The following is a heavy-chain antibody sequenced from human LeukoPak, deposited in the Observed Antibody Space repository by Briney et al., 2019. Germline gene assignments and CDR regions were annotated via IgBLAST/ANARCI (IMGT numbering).Heavy chain of an antibody. J-gene: IGHJ4*02. CDR3: ARGLGPFGFDY. Sequence: GGSLRLSCAASGFTFSSYSMNWVRQAPGKGLEWVSSISSSSSYIYYADSVKGRFTISRDNAKNSLYLQMNSLRAGDTAVYYCARGLGPFGFDYWGQGTLVTVSS. V-gene: IGHV3-21*01. D-gene: IGHD3-10*01. CDR1: GFTFSSYS. CDR2: ISSSSSYI.